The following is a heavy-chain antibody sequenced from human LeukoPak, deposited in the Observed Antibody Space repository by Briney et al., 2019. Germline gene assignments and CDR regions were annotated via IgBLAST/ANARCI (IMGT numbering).Heavy chain of an antibody. CDR1: GGTFSSYA. CDR3: ARDRMSYCSSTSCHYDAFDI. D-gene: IGHD2-2*01. CDR2: IIPIPGIA. Sequence: ASVKVSCKASGGTFSSYAISWVRQAPGQGLEWMGRIIPIPGIANYAQKFQGRVTITADKSTSTAYMELSSLRSEDTAVYYCARDRMSYCSSTSCHYDAFDIWGQGTMVTVSS. V-gene: IGHV1-69*04. J-gene: IGHJ3*02.